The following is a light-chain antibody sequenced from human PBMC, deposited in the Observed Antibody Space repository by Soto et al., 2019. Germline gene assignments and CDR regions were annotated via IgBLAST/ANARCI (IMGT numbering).Light chain of an antibody. V-gene: IGKV3-11*01. CDR1: QSVSRY. CDR3: QQRDSWPIT. CDR2: DAS. Sequence: EIVLTQSPATLSLSPGERATLSCRASQSVSRYLAWYQQKPGQAPRLLIYDASNRATGIPARFSGSGSGTDFTLTINSLEPDDFAVYYCQQRDSWPITFGQGTRLEIK. J-gene: IGKJ5*01.